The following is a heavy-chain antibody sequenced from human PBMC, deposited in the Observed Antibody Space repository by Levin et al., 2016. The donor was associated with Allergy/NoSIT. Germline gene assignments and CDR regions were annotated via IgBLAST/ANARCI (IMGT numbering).Heavy chain of an antibody. J-gene: IGHJ4*02. CDR2: LDPDDGDT. V-gene: IGHV1-69-2*01. Sequence: WVRQAPGQGLEWMELLDPDDGDTIYAENFQGRLTMTADTSTDTAYMELSGLRSEDTAVFFCITGPGFDYWGQGTLVTVSS. CDR3: ITGPGFDY.